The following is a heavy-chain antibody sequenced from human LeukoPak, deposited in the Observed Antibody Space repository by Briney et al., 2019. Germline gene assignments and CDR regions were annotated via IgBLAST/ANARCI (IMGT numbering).Heavy chain of an antibody. Sequence: GGSLRLSCAASGVTVSSTYMSWVRRAPGKGLEWVSVIYGGSSTYNADSVKGRLTISRDNSKNTLYLQMTSLRAGDTAVYYCARGSGWGMDVWGQGTTVTVSS. CDR3: ARGSGWGMDV. V-gene: IGHV3-66*01. J-gene: IGHJ6*02. D-gene: IGHD3-10*01. CDR2: IYGGSST. CDR1: GVTVSSTY.